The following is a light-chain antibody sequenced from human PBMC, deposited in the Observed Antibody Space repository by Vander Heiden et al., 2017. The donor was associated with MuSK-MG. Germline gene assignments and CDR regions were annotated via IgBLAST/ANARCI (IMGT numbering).Light chain of an antibody. V-gene: IGKV1-39*01. CDR1: QSISNY. CDR3: QQSYRTVLWT. Sequence: DIQMTQSPLSLSASVGDRVTITCRASQSISNYLSWYQQKPGKAPKLLIYGASSLQSGVPSRLSGSGSGTDFTLTISSLQPEDFAIYYCQQSYRTVLWTFGQGTKVEIK. CDR2: GAS. J-gene: IGKJ1*01.